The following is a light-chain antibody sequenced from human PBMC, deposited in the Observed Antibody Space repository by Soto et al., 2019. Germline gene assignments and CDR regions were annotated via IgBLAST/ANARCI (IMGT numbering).Light chain of an antibody. CDR3: SSYTNTNTPVV. J-gene: IGLJ2*01. Sequence: QSALTQPASVSGSPGQSITISCTGTSSDVGGYNYVSWYQQHPGKAPKLMIYEVSNRPSGVSNRFSGSKSGNTASLAISGVQTEDEAEYFCSSYTNTNTPVVFGGGTKLTVL. CDR1: SSDVGGYNY. V-gene: IGLV2-14*01. CDR2: EVS.